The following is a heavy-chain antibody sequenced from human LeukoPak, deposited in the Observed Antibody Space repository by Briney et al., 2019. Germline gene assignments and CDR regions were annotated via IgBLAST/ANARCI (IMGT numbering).Heavy chain of an antibody. J-gene: IGHJ5*02. CDR1: GGTFSSYA. CDR3: ARDHCSSTSCYP. V-gene: IGHV1-69*05. D-gene: IGHD2-2*01. CDR2: IIPIFGTA. Sequence: SVKVSCXASGGTFSSYAISWVRQAPGQGLVWMGRIIPIFGTANYAQKFQGRVTITTDESTSTAYMELSSLRSEDTAVYYCARDHCSSTSCYPWGQGTLVTVSS.